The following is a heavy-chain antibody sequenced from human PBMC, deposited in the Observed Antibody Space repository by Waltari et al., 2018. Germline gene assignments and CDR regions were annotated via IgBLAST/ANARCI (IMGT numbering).Heavy chain of an antibody. D-gene: IGHD2-15*01. CDR2: INAGNGNT. CDR3: ARYCSGGSCPSYYGMDV. CDR1: GYTFTSYA. J-gene: IGHJ6*02. V-gene: IGHV1-3*01. Sequence: QVQLVQSGAEVKKPGASVKVSCKASGYTFTSYAKHWVRRAPGQRPEWMGWINAGNGNTKYSQKFQGRVTITRDTSASTAYMGLSSLRSEDTAVYYCARYCSGGSCPSYYGMDVWGQGTTVTVSS.